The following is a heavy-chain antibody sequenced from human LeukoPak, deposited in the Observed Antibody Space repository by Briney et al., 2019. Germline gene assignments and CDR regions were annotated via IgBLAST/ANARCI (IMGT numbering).Heavy chain of an antibody. CDR1: GYTFTSYD. V-gene: IGHV1-2*04. CDR3: ARDLGRVRGVPYYYGMDV. J-gene: IGHJ6*04. Sequence: APVKVSCKASGYTFTSYDMHWVRQAPGQGLEWMGWISPNSGGTNYAQKFQGWVTMTRDTSTSTAYMELSRLRSDDTAVYYCARDLGRVRGVPYYYGMDVWGKGTTVTVSS. D-gene: IGHD3-10*01. CDR2: ISPNSGGT.